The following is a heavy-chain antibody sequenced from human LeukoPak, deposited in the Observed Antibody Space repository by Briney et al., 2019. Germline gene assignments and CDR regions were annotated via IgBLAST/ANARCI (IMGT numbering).Heavy chain of an antibody. CDR1: GGTFSSYA. Sequence: ASVKVSCKASGGTFSSYAISWVRQAPGQGLEWMGGIIPIFGTANYAQKFQGRVTMTSNTSISTAYMELSSLRSEDTAVYYCARGSSSLRYFDWLLGSADAFDIWGQGTMVTVSS. J-gene: IGHJ3*02. CDR2: IIPIFGTA. V-gene: IGHV1-69*05. CDR3: ARGSSSLRYFDWLLGSADAFDI. D-gene: IGHD3-9*01.